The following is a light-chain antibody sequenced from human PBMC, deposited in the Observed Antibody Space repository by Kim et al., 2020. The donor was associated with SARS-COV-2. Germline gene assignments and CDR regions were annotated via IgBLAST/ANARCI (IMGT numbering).Light chain of an antibody. Sequence: SASVGDRVTITCRASQSIRSNLNWYQQKPGKAPNLLIYGASTLQSGVPPRFSGSGSGTDFTLTISTLQPEDFATYYCQQIYTTPRTFGQGTKVDIK. J-gene: IGKJ1*01. CDR3: QQIYTTPRT. V-gene: IGKV1-39*01. CDR2: GAS. CDR1: QSIRSN.